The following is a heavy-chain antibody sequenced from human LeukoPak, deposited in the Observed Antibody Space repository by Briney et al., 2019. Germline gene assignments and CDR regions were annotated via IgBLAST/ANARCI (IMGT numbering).Heavy chain of an antibody. CDR2: IYSGGDK. CDR1: GXTVSSNF. CDR3: ARESSGVEDYAFDI. Sequence: GGSLRLSCEASGXTVSSNFMSWVRQAPGKGLEWVSLIYSGGDKYYADSVSGRFTISRDNSKNTLYLQMNSLRAEDTAVYYCARESSGVEDYAFDIWGQGTMVTVSS. J-gene: IGHJ3*02. V-gene: IGHV3-53*01. D-gene: IGHD5-24*01.